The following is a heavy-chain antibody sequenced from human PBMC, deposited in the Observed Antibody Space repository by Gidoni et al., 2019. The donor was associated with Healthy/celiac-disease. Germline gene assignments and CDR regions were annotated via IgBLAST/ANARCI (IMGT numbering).Heavy chain of an antibody. CDR3: ASGDSTGYCSGGSCPIDY. Sequence: QVQLVQSGAEVKKPGSSVKVSCKASGGTFSSYPLSWVRQAPGPGLEWMGGIIPIFGTANYAQKFQGRVTITADKSTSTAYMELSSLRSEDTAVYYCASGDSTGYCSGGSCPIDYWGQGTLVTVSS. J-gene: IGHJ4*02. V-gene: IGHV1-69*06. D-gene: IGHD2-15*01. CDR2: IIPIFGTA. CDR1: GGTFSSYP.